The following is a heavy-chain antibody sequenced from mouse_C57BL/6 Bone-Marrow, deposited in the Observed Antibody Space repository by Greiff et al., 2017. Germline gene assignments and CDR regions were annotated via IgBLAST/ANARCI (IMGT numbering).Heavy chain of an antibody. Sequence: VQLQQSGPELVKPGASVKISCKASGYSFTDYNMHWVKQSNGKSLEWIGVINPNYGTTSYNQKFKGKATLTVDQSSSTAYMQLNSLTSEDSAVYYGARGYDYDYAMDNWGQGTSVTVSS. V-gene: IGHV1-39*01. CDR1: GYSFTDYN. CDR2: INPNYGTT. CDR3: ARGYDYDYAMDN. J-gene: IGHJ4*01. D-gene: IGHD2-4*01.